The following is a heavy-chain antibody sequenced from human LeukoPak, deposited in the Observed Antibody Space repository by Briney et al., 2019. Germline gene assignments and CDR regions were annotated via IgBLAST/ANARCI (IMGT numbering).Heavy chain of an antibody. Sequence: KPGGSLRLSCSASGFTFSSDAMHWVRQAPGKGLEWVSSITSSSGYIYYADSVKGRFTISRDNAKNSLYLQMNSLRAEDTAVYFCARDKGDGYNLVWFDPWGQGTLVTVSS. CDR3: ARDKGDGYNLVWFDP. D-gene: IGHD5-24*01. CDR2: ITSSSGYI. J-gene: IGHJ5*02. V-gene: IGHV3-21*01. CDR1: GFTFSSDA.